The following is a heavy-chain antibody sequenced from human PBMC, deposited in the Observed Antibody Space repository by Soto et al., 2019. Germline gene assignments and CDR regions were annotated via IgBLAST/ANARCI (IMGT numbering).Heavy chain of an antibody. CDR3: ARDSYGDSLDY. J-gene: IGHJ4*02. D-gene: IGHD4-17*01. CDR2: IYYSGST. V-gene: IGHV4-59*01. Sequence: PSETLSLTCTVSGGSISSYYWSWIRQPPGKGLECIGYIYYSGSTNYNPSLKSRVTISVDTSKNQFSLKLTSVTAADTAGYYCARDSYGDSLDYWGQGTLVTVSS. CDR1: GGSISSYY.